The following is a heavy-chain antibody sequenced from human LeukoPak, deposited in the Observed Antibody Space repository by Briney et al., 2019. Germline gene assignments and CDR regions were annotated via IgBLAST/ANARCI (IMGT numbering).Heavy chain of an antibody. CDR2: LYYSGST. J-gene: IGHJ4*02. CDR1: GGSISTYY. D-gene: IGHD5-24*01. V-gene: IGHV4-59*01. CDR3: ARERRDGYRRFDY. Sequence: SETLSLTCSVSGGSISTYYWNWIRQSPGKGLEWIGFLYYSGSTYYNPSLQSRVTISVDKSKNQFSLMLSSVTAADTAVYFCARERRDGYRRFDYWGQGTLVTVSS.